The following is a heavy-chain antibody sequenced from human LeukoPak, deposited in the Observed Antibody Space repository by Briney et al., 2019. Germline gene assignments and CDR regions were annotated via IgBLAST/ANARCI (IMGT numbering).Heavy chain of an antibody. V-gene: IGHV1-69*01. CDR3: ARDGYYDFWSGLFDY. CDR2: IIPIFGTA. J-gene: IGHJ4*02. D-gene: IGHD3-3*01. CDR1: GGAFSSYA. Sequence: SVKVSCKASGGAFSSYAISWVRQAPGQGLEWMGGIIPIFGTANYAQKFQGRVTITADESTSTAYMELSSLRSEDTAVYYCARDGYYDFWSGLFDYWGQGTLVTVSS.